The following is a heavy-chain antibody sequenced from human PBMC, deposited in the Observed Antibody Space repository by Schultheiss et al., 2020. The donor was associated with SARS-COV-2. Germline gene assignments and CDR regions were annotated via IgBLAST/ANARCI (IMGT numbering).Heavy chain of an antibody. V-gene: IGHV5-51*01. CDR2: IYPGDSDT. CDR3: ARRRSGGSYYFDY. CDR1: GGTFSSYA. D-gene: IGHD2-15*01. J-gene: IGHJ4*02. Sequence: KVSCKASGGTFSSYAISWVRQMPGKGLEWMGIIYPGDSDTRYSPSFQGQVTISADKSISTAYLQWSSLKASDTAMYYCARRRSGGSYYFDYWGQGTLVTVSS.